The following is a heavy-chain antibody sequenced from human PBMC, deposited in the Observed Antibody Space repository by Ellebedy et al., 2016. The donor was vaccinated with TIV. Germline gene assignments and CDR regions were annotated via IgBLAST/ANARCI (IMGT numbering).Heavy chain of an antibody. CDR3: ARFVDGDYEDY. D-gene: IGHD4-17*01. J-gene: IGHJ4*02. V-gene: IGHV1-18*04. CDR1: GYTFTNYG. CDR2: ISGYNGNT. Sequence: AASVKVSCKASGYTFTNYGISWVRQAPGKGLEWMGWISGYNGNTYSAQKLQGRVTMTTDTSTSTAYMELRSLRSDDTAVYYCARFVDGDYEDYWGQGALVTVSS.